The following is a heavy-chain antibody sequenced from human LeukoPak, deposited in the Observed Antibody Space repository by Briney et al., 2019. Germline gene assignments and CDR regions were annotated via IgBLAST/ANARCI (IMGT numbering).Heavy chain of an antibody. D-gene: IGHD3-3*01. Sequence: GGSLRLSCAASGFTFSSHGMHWVRQAPGKGLEWVALISYDGSNKYYADSVKGRFTISRDNAKNSLYLQMNSLRAEDTAVYYCARVFSDFWSGYSYGWWFDPWGQGTLVTVSS. CDR3: ARVFSDFWSGYSYGWWFDP. V-gene: IGHV3-30*03. CDR2: ISYDGSNK. CDR1: GFTFSSHG. J-gene: IGHJ5*02.